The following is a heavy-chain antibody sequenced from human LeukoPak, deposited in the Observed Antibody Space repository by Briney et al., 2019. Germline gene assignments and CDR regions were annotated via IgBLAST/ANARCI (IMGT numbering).Heavy chain of an antibody. J-gene: IGHJ4*02. CDR2: INPNSSGT. CDR3: ARKGVYGSGSYYKEYYFDY. D-gene: IGHD3-10*01. Sequence: ASVKVSCKASGYTFTGYYMHWVRQAPGQGLEWMGWINPNSSGTNYAQKFQGWVTMTRDTSISTAYMELSRLRSDDTAVYYCARKGVYGSGSYYKEYYFDYWGQGTLVTVSS. CDR1: GYTFTGYY. V-gene: IGHV1-2*04.